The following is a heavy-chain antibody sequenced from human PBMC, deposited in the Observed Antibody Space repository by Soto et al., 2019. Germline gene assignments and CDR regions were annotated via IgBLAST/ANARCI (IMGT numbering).Heavy chain of an antibody. CDR3: AKGFVRGPTDYYGMDV. J-gene: IGHJ6*02. D-gene: IGHD2-15*01. Sequence: EVQLLESGGGLVQPGGSLRISCAASGFTFTSYAMNWVRQAPGKGLEWVSSISGSGGSIFYADSVKGRFTISRDNSKNTLYLQMNSLRAEDTAVYYCAKGFVRGPTDYYGMDVWGQGTTVTVSS. V-gene: IGHV3-23*01. CDR2: ISGSGGSI. CDR1: GFTFTSYA.